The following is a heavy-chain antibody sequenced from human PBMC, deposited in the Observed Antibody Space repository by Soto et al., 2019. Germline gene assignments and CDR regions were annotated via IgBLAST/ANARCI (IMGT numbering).Heavy chain of an antibody. CDR1: GGTFSSYA. D-gene: IGHD1-1*01. V-gene: IGHV1-69*06. CDR2: IIPIFGTA. Sequence: SVKVSCKASGGTFSSYAISWVRQAPGQGLEWIGGIIPIFGTANYAQKFQGRVTITADTSTSTVHMDLSSLQPDDTAVYFCCTEPPEAYHFDHWGQGTLVTVSS. J-gene: IGHJ4*02. CDR3: CTEPPEAYHFDH.